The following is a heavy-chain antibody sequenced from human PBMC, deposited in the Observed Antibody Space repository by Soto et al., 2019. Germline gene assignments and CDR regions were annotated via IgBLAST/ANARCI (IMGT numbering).Heavy chain of an antibody. CDR1: GFIFTSYA. CDR3: ARSGCHDAFDI. J-gene: IGHJ3*02. CDR2: ISNSGGST. Sequence: EGQLLESGGGLVQPGGSLRLSCAASGFIFTSYAMSWVRLAPGKGLEWVSGISNSGGSTDYADSVKGRFFISRDNSKNTLYLQINRLRSKDKAVYYCARSGCHDAFDIWGQGTMVTVSS. V-gene: IGHV3-23*01. D-gene: IGHD6-19*01.